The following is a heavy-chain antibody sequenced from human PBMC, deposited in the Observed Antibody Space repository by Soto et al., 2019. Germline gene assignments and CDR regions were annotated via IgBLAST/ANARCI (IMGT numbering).Heavy chain of an antibody. CDR2: INPNNGAT. Sequence: ASVNGYWKTARYIFSAYFMHWVRQAPGQGLEWMGWINPNNGATHYGLSFQGRVTMTRDTSISTAYMELSSLRSDDTAVYYCASHDPGARFDPWGQGTLVTVSS. J-gene: IGHJ5*02. D-gene: IGHD1-1*01. CDR3: ASHDPGARFDP. CDR1: RYIFSAYF. V-gene: IGHV1-2*02.